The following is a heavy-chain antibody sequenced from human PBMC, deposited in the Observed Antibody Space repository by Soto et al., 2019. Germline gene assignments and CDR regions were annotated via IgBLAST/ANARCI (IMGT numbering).Heavy chain of an antibody. CDR3: ARQGVTIFGVVRYGMDV. V-gene: IGHV1-69*13. CDR2: IIPIFGTA. J-gene: IGHJ6*02. CDR1: GGTFSSYA. D-gene: IGHD3-3*01. Sequence: SVKVSCKASGGTFSSYAISWVRQAPGQGLEWMGGIIPIFGTANYAQKFQGRVTITADESTSTAYMELSSLRSEDTAVYYCARQGVTIFGVVRYGMDVWGQGTTVTVSS.